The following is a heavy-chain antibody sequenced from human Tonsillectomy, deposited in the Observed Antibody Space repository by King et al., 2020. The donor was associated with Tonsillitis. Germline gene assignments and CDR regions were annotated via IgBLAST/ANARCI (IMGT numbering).Heavy chain of an antibody. V-gene: IGHV3-33*01. CDR3: ARMSPYGDYEGAFDI. J-gene: IGHJ3*02. CDR1: GFTFSSYG. D-gene: IGHD4-17*01. Sequence: VQLVESGGGVVQPGWSLRLSCAASGFTFSSYGMHWVRQAPGKGLEWVAVIWLDGSNKYYADSVKGRFTNSRDNSKHTLYLQMNSLRAEDTAVYYCARMSPYGDYEGAFDIWGQGTMVTVSS. CDR2: IWLDGSNK.